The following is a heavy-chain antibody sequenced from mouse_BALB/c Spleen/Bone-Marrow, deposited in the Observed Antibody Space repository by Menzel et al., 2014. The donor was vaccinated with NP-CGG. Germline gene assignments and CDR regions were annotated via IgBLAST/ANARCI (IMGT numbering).Heavy chain of an antibody. CDR1: GYTFTSYW. CDR2: IYPSDSYT. J-gene: IGHJ2*01. D-gene: IGHD1-1*01. CDR3: TRAGATVPFDY. Sequence: QVQLKQSGAELVRPGASVKLSCKASGYTFTSYWINWVKQRPGQGLEWIGNIYPSDSYTNYNQKFKDKATLTVDKSSSTAYMQLSSPTSEGSAVYYCTRAGATVPFDYWGQGTTLTVSS. V-gene: IGHV1S126*01.